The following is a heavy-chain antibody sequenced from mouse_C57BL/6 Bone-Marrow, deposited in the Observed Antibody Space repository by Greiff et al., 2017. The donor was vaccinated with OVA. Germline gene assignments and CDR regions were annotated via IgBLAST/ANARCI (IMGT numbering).Heavy chain of an antibody. D-gene: IGHD1-1*01. V-gene: IGHV1-62-2*01. CDR2: FYPGSGSI. J-gene: IGHJ2*01. Sequence: VQLQESGAELVKPGASVKLSCKASGYTFTEYTIHWVKQRSGQGLEWIGWFYPGSGSIKYNEKFKDKATLTADKSSSTVYMELSRLTSEDSAVYFCARHEGAIVYYGSGFDYWGQGTTLTVSS. CDR3: ARHEGAIVYYGSGFDY. CDR1: GYTFTEYT.